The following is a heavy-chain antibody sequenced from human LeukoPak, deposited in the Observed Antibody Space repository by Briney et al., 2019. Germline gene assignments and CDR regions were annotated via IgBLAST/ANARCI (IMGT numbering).Heavy chain of an antibody. D-gene: IGHD6-13*01. J-gene: IGHJ5*02. V-gene: IGHV4-59*01. CDR2: IYYSGST. CDR3: ARGGAAGSWFDP. CDR1: GGSISSYY. Sequence: SETLSRTCTVSGGSISSYYWSWIRQPPGKGLEGIGYIYYSGSTNYNPSLKSRVTISVDTSKNQFSLKLSSVTAADTAVYYCARGGAAGSWFDPWGQGTLVTVSS.